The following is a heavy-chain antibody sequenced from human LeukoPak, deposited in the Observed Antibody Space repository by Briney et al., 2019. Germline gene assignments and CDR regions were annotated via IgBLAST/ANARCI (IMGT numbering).Heavy chain of an antibody. CDR3: ARVGTEGRSYWGPWKFDP. D-gene: IGHD1-26*01. CDR1: GGTFSSYA. V-gene: IGHV1-69*04. J-gene: IGHJ5*02. CDR2: IIPILGIA. Sequence: GASVKVSCKASGGTFSSYAISWVRQAPGQGLEWMGRIIPILGIANYAQKFQGRVTITADKSTSTAYMELSSLRSEDTAVYYCARVGTEGRSYWGPWKFDPWGQGTLVTVSS.